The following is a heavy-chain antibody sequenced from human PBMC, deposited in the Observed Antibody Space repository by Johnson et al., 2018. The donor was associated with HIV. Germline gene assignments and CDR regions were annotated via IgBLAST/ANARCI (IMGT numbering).Heavy chain of an antibody. D-gene: IGHD6-19*01. Sequence: EVQLVESGGGLIQPGGSLRLSCAASGFTFSSYWMSWVRQAPGKGLEWVANINQDGGEKIYVDSVKGRFTISRDNAKNTLYLQMNSLRVEDTAVYYCARAIDQGYSSGWSSDVYDIWGQGTMVTVSA. CDR2: INQDGGEK. CDR1: GFTFSSYW. CDR3: ARAIDQGYSSGWSSDVYDI. V-gene: IGHV3-7*01. J-gene: IGHJ3*02.